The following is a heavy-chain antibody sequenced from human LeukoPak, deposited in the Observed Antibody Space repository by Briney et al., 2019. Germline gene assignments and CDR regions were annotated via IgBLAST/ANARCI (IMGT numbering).Heavy chain of an antibody. CDR3: ARTGTYCSGGSCYWGYYYYGMDV. CDR2: TIPIFGIA. CDR1: GGTFSSYA. D-gene: IGHD2-15*01. Sequence: AASVKVSCKASGGTFSSYAISWVRQAPGQRLEWMGRTIPIFGIANYAQKFQGRVTITADKSTSTAYMELSSLRSEDTAVYYCARTGTYCSGGSCYWGYYYYGMDVWGQGTTVTVSS. V-gene: IGHV1-69*04. J-gene: IGHJ6*02.